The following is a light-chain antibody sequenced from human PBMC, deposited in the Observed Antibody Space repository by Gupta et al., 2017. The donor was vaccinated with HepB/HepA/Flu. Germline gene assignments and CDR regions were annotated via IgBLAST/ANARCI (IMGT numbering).Light chain of an antibody. V-gene: IGLV1-44*01. CDR1: SSNIGSNS. J-gene: IGLJ3*02. CDR2: VND. Sequence: QSVLTQPPSASGTPGQTVTISCPGSSSNIGSNSVNWYQQFPGTAPKLLIYVNDQRPSGVPDRFSGSKSGTSASLEISGLQSQDEAHYYCAAWDDSLTGRVFGGGTRLTVL. CDR3: AAWDDSLTGRV.